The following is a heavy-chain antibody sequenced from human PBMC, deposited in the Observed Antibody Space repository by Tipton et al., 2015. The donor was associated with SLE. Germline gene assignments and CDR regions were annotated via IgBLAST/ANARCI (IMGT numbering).Heavy chain of an antibody. CDR2: IYYSGST. V-gene: IGHV4-34*01. Sequence: TLSLTCAFYGGSFSVYYWTWIRQPPGRGLEWVGSIYYSGSTYYNPSLKSRVTISVDTSRNQCSLNLTSVTAADTAVYYCARGPYYYMDVWGKGTTVTVSS. CDR1: GGSFSVYY. J-gene: IGHJ6*03. CDR3: ARGPYYYMDV.